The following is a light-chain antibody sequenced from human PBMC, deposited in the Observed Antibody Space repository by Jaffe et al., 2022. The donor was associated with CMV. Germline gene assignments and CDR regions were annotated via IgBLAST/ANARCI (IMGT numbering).Light chain of an antibody. CDR3: AVWDDRLNGYV. CDR1: RSNIGLNT. V-gene: IGLV1-44*01. Sequence: QSVLTQPPSASGTPGQRVTISCSGSRSNIGLNTVNWFQHLPGTAPKLLIYSDTQRPSGVPDRFSGSKSGTSASLAISGLQSEDEADYYCAVWDDRLNGYVFGTGTKVSVL. J-gene: IGLJ1*01. CDR2: SDT.